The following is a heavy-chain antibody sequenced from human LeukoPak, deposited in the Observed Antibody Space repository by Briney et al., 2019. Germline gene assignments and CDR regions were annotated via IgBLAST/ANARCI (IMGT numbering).Heavy chain of an antibody. Sequence: GGSLRLSCAASGFTFSSYAMSWVRQAPGKGLVWVSRIVIDGSSTTYADSVKGRFTISRDNAKNTLYLQMNSLRAEDTAVYYCAREDSSGYYDYFDYWGQGTLVTVSS. J-gene: IGHJ4*02. D-gene: IGHD3-22*01. CDR2: IVIDGSST. V-gene: IGHV3-74*01. CDR1: GFTFSSYA. CDR3: AREDSSGYYDYFDY.